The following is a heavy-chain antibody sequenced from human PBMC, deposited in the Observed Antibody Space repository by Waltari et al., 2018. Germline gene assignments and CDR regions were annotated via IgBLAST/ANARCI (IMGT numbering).Heavy chain of an antibody. CDR2: ICHSGST. CDR3: ARRAAITAAGPTYYMDV. V-gene: IGHV4-38-2*01. J-gene: IGHJ6*03. D-gene: IGHD6-13*01. CDR1: GYSISSGYY. Sequence: QVQLQESGPGLVKPSETLSLTCAASGYSISSGYYWGWIPQPPGQRLAWIGNICHSGSTHYNPSLKSRVTISVDTSKNQFSLKLSSVTAADTAVYYCARRAAITAAGPTYYMDVWGKGTTVTVSS.